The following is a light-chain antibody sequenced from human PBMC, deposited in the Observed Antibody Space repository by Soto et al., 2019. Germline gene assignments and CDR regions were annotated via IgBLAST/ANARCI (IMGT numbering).Light chain of an antibody. CDR3: HQYNDWPLT. Sequence: EVVMTQSPATLSVSPGERATLSCRASQSVTYNLAWYQQKPGQAPRLVIYGASTRATGIPARFSGSGSGTEFTLTSSSLHSEDFAVYYCHQYNDWPLTFGGGTKVGIK. CDR1: QSVTYN. CDR2: GAS. J-gene: IGKJ4*01. V-gene: IGKV3-15*01.